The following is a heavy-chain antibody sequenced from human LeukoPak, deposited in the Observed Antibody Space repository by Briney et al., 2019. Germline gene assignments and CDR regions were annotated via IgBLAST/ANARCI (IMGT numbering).Heavy chain of an antibody. J-gene: IGHJ4*02. CDR1: GFTFSTYA. V-gene: IGHV3-23*01. D-gene: IGHD3-10*01. Sequence: GGSLRLSCAASGFTFSTYAISCVRQAPGNGLEWFSAISGSGGSTYYADSVKGRFTISRDNYKNTLYLQMNSLRAEDTDVYYCAKSPEYGSGSFFDYWGQGTLVTVSS. CDR3: AKSPEYGSGSFFDY. CDR2: ISGSGGST.